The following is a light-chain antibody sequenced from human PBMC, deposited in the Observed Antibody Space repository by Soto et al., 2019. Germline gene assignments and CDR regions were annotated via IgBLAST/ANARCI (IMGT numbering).Light chain of an antibody. V-gene: IGLV2-14*01. J-gene: IGLJ1*01. Sequence: QSALTQPASVSGSPGQSITISCTGPSSDVGGYNYVSWYQKHPGKAPKLMIYDVSNRPSGVSNRFSGSKSGNTASLTISGLQAEDEADYYCSSYTSSSAYVFGTGTKLTVL. CDR2: DVS. CDR3: SSYTSSSAYV. CDR1: SSDVGGYNY.